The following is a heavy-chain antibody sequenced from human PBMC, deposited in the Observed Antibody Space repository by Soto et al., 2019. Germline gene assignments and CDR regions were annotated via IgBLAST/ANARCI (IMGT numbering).Heavy chain of an antibody. D-gene: IGHD3-10*01. CDR2: MFHSGST. J-gene: IGHJ4*02. Sequence: QVQLQESGPGLVKPSGTLSLTCAVSGASIRSSNWWTWVRQPPGKGLEWIGEMFHSGSTTYNPSLRRRLTISVDQSNNPFSLKLNSVTAADTAVYYCARVDGDRLGIDFWGQGTLVTVSS. CDR1: GASIRSSNW. CDR3: ARVDGDRLGIDF. V-gene: IGHV4-4*02.